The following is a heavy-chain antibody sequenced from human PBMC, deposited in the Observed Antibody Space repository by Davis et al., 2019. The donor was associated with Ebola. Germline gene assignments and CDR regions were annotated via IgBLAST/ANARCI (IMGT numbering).Heavy chain of an antibody. J-gene: IGHJ4*02. CDR3: AHYGDYGGFDY. V-gene: IGHV4-31*03. CDR2: IHDSGST. D-gene: IGHD4-17*01. Sequence: MPSETLSLTCSVSGGSISSRGYYWSWIRQHPGKGLEWIGDIHDSGSTYYNPSLKSRVSISVDTSKNQFSVKLSSVTAADTAVYYCAHYGDYGGFDYWGQGTLVTVSS. CDR1: GGSISSRGYY.